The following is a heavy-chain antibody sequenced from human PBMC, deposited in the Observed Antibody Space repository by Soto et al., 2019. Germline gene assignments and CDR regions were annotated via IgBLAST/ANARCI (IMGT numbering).Heavy chain of an antibody. CDR1: GGSISSYY. D-gene: IGHD3-10*02. J-gene: IGHJ6*02. CDR2: IYYSGST. V-gene: IGHV4-59*01. Sequence: QVQLQESGPGLVKPSETLSLTCTVSGGSISSYYWSWIRQPPGKGLEWIGYIYYSGSTNYNPSLKSRVTISVDTSKNQFSLKLSSVTAADTAVYYCARDMLRGMDVWGQGTTFTVSS. CDR3: ARDMLRGMDV.